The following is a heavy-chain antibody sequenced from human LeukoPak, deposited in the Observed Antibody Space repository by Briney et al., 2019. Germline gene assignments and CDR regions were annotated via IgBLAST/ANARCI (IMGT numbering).Heavy chain of an antibody. CDR2: ISWNSGSI. V-gene: IGHV3-9*01. J-gene: IGHJ5*02. Sequence: GRSLRLSCAASGFTFDDYAMHWVRQAPGKGLEWVSGISWNSGSIGYADSVKGRFTISRDNAKNSLHLQMNSLRAEDTALYYCAKDARYCSGGSCYLGAGWFDPWGQGTLVTVSS. CDR3: AKDARYCSGGSCYLGAGWFDP. D-gene: IGHD2-15*01. CDR1: GFTFDDYA.